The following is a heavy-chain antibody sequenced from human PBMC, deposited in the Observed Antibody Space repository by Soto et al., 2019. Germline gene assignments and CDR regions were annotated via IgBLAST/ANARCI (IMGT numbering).Heavy chain of an antibody. D-gene: IGHD2-21*01. CDR1: GAALNSGNYY. CDR2: IYVTGAV. J-gene: IGHJ5*02. CDR3: ARLRIATNNYKWFDP. Sequence: SETLSLTCSVPGAALNSGNYYWSWIRQVPGKGLEWIGHIYVTGAVDYNPSLRDRITISQDTSERQFSLNLRLVTAADTAVYYCARLRIATNNYKWFDPWGQGTLVTVSS. V-gene: IGHV4-31*03.